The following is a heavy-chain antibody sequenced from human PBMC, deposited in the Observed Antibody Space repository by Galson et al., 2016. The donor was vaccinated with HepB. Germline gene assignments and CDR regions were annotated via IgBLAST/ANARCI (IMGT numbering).Heavy chain of an antibody. Sequence: SLRLSCAASGFTFDDYTMHWVRQAPGKGLEWVSYITWNGDDTNYADSVTGRFTISRDNNKTSLFLQMNSLRTEDTALYYCAKGSGIRRLVRALEYWGQGTLVTVSS. D-gene: IGHD6-19*01. CDR1: GFTFDDYT. V-gene: IGHV3-43*01. CDR2: ITWNGDDT. CDR3: AKGSGIRRLVRALEY. J-gene: IGHJ4*02.